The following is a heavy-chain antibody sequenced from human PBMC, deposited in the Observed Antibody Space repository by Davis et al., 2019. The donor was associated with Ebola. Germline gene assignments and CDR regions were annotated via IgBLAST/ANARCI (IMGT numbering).Heavy chain of an antibody. CDR1: GFTFTSSA. J-gene: IGHJ3*02. CDR2: IVVGSGNT. D-gene: IGHD2-15*01. CDR3: AADLRRSAFDI. V-gene: IGHV1-58*01. Sequence: PVKVSCKASGFTFTSSAVQWVRQARGQRLEWIGWIVVGSGNTNYAQKFQERVTITRDMSTSTAYMELSSLRSEDTAVYYCAADLRRSAFDIWGQGTMVTVSS.